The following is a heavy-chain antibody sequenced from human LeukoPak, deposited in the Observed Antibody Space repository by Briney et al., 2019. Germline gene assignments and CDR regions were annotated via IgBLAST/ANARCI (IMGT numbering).Heavy chain of an antibody. J-gene: IGHJ4*02. CDR1: GGSISSYY. CDR2: IYYSGST. CDR3: ARVGGKVAGDY. V-gene: IGHV4-59*01. D-gene: IGHD6-19*01. Sequence: SETLSLTCTVSGGSISSYYWSWIRQPSGKGLEWIGYIYYSGSTNYNPSLKSRVTISVDTSKNQFSLKLSSVTAADTAVYYCARVGGKVAGDYWGQGTLVTVSS.